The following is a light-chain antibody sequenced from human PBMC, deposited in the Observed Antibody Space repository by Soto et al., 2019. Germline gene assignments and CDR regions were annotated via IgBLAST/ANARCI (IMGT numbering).Light chain of an antibody. CDR3: HQHYNTPRT. CDR1: QAIRTA. J-gene: IGKJ1*01. CDR2: AAS. Sequence: AIQLTQSPSSLSASVVDRVTITCRASQAIRTALGWYQQKPGKVPKLLIYAASNLQSGVPSRFIGSGYATDFSLTISSLQPEDFATYYCHQHYNTPRTFGQGTKVDIK. V-gene: IGKV1-6*01.